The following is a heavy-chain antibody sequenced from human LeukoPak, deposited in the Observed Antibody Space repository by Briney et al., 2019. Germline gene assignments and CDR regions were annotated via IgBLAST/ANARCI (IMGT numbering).Heavy chain of an antibody. J-gene: IGHJ3*02. CDR2: IYPGDSA. CDR1: EYTFTNYW. V-gene: IGHV5-51*01. D-gene: IGHD6-6*01. Sequence: GESLQIFCKGAEYTFTNYWIGCVRQMPGQGPEGMGIIYPGDSARYSPSFQRQVTISVDESISTAYLQWSSLKASDTAMYYCARQSTAESPHAFDIWGQGTMVTVSS. CDR3: ARQSTAESPHAFDI.